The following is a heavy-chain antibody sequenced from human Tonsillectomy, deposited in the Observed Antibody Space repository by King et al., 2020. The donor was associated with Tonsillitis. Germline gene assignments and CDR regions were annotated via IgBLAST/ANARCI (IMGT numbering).Heavy chain of an antibody. V-gene: IGHV3-74*01. D-gene: IGHD5-12*01. Sequence: EVQLVESGGGLVQPGGSLRLSCSASGFTFISYWMHWGRQAPGEGLVWVSRINSDGSSTSYADSVKGRFTLSRDNAKNTLYLQMNSLGAEDTAVYYCARTSGYGGMDVWGQGTTVTVSS. CDR3: ARTSGYGGMDV. CDR1: GFTFISYW. J-gene: IGHJ6*02. CDR2: INSDGSST.